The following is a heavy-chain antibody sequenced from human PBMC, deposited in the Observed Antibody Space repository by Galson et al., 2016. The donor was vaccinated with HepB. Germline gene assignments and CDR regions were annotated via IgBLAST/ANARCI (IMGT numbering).Heavy chain of an antibody. D-gene: IGHD6-19*01. V-gene: IGHV3-21*01. CDR3: ARGREFIAVTGSRWFDP. CDR1: GFTFSNYA. CDR2: ISGSNSYI. Sequence: SLRLSCAASGFTFSNYAMSWVRQAPGKGLEWVSSISGSNSYIYYADSVKGRFTISRDNAKNSLYLQMNSLRAEDTAVYYCARGREFIAVTGSRWFDPWGQGTLVTISS. J-gene: IGHJ5*02.